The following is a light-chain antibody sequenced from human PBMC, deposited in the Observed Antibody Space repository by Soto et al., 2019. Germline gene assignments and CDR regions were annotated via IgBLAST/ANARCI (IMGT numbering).Light chain of an antibody. V-gene: IGKV3-20*01. J-gene: IGKJ3*01. CDR3: QQYGSSLFT. CDR1: QSVSSKY. Sequence: EIVLTQSPGTLSLSPGERATLSCTASQSVSSKYLAWYQQKPGQAPRVLIYGTSIRASGVPERFSGGGSGTDFTLTITRLEPEDFAVYYCQQYGSSLFTFGPGT. CDR2: GTS.